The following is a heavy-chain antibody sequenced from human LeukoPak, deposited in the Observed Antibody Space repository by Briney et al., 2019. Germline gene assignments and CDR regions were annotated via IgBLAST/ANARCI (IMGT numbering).Heavy chain of an antibody. CDR1: GGSISSSSYY. CDR2: IYYSGST. CDR3: ARDLRDGYNIPDFDY. J-gene: IGHJ4*02. D-gene: IGHD5-24*01. Sequence: PSETLSLTCTVSGGSISSSSYYWGWIRQPPGKGLEWIGSIYYSGSTYYNPSLKSRVTISVDTSKNQFSLKLSSVTAADTAVYYCARDLRDGYNIPDFDYWGQGTLVTVSS. V-gene: IGHV4-39*07.